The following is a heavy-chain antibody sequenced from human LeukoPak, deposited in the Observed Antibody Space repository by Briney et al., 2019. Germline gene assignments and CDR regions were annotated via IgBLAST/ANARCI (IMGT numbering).Heavy chain of an antibody. CDR3: ARHVTMIRLDY. J-gene: IGHJ4*02. D-gene: IGHD3-10*01. Sequence: PSETLSLTCTVSGGSISSYHWSWIRQPAGKGLEWIGRIYTSGSTNYNPSLKSRATISLDTSKNQFSLKLNSVTAADTAVYYCARHVTMIRLDYWGQGTLVTVSS. V-gene: IGHV4-4*07. CDR2: IYTSGST. CDR1: GGSISSYH.